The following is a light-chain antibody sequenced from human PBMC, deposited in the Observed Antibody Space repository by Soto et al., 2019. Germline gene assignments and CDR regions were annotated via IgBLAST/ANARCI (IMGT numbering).Light chain of an antibody. Sequence: EIVLTQSPATLSLSPGEIATLSCRASQSINNFLAWYQHKPGQAPRLLIYEASNRAAGIPARFSGTGSVTDFTLTISSLEPEDFAVYYCQQRDNWVWTFGKGTKVEIK. CDR1: QSINNF. V-gene: IGKV3-11*01. CDR2: EAS. J-gene: IGKJ1*01. CDR3: QQRDNWVWT.